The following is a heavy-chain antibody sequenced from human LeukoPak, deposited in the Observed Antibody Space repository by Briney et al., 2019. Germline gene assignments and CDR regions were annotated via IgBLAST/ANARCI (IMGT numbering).Heavy chain of an antibody. D-gene: IGHD3-22*01. CDR3: ARGTMMVGP. CDR2: IHYPRRT. Sequence: SETLSLTCTVSGGSISRGGYYWSWIRQRPGKGLEWIGYIHYPRRTYYNPSLKSRIIMSVDTSKNQFSLKLSSVTAADTAVYYCARGTMMVGPWGQGTQVTVSS. J-gene: IGHJ5*02. V-gene: IGHV4-31*03. CDR1: GGSISRGGYY.